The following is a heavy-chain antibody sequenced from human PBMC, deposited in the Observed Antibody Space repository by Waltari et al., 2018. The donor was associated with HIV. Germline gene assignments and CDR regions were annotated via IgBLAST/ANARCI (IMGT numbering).Heavy chain of an antibody. Sequence: VQLVESGGGLVQPGGSLRLSCKGSGLTISRYWMSWVRQAPGKGLEWVANVKKDENEKKYLDSVKGRFIISRDDTDNSVQLEMNSLRVEDTATYYCVAEWWYGITGYWGQGSLVTVSP. CDR3: VAEWWYGITGY. J-gene: IGHJ4*02. D-gene: IGHD2-15*01. CDR1: GLTISRYW. CDR2: VKKDENEK. V-gene: IGHV3-7*01.